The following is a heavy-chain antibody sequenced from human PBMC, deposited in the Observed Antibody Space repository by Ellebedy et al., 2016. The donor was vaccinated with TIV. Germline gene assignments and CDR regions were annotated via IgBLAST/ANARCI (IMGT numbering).Heavy chain of an antibody. J-gene: IGHJ5*02. V-gene: IGHV4-59*01. CDR1: GDSITSYY. Sequence: GSLRLXCTVSGDSITSYYWSWIRQSPGRGLEWIGSVFYSGSTIYNPSLGGRVTMSIDTSKNQFSLKLRSVTAADTAVYYCARDQGVAVGVFDPWGQGTLVTVSS. D-gene: IGHD1-26*01. CDR2: VFYSGST. CDR3: ARDQGVAVGVFDP.